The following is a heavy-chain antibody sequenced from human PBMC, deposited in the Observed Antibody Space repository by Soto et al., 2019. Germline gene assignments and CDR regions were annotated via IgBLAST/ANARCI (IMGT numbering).Heavy chain of an antibody. CDR3: ARGVSSFFAEIDLMVYAIPPQAY. V-gene: IGHV1-46*01. J-gene: IGHJ4*02. CDR1: VYALTSYY. D-gene: IGHD2-8*01. Sequence: SVKGSCKASVYALTSYYVRCVRHAPGQGLEWMGIINPSGGSTSYAQKFQGRVTMTRDTSTSTVYMELSSLRSEDTAVYYCARGVSSFFAEIDLMVYAIPPQAYWGQGTSVPVSS. CDR2: INPSGGST.